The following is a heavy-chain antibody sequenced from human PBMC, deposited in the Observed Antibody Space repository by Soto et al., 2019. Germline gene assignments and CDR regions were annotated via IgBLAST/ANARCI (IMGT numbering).Heavy chain of an antibody. CDR2: IYYSGST. CDR1: CGSISSGGYY. D-gene: IGHD4-17*01. CDR3: ARERVDYVGAFGPSNYYGMDV. J-gene: IGHJ6*02. V-gene: IGHV4-31*03. Sequence: QVQLQESGPGLVKPSQTLSLTCTVSCGSISSGGYYWSWIRQHPGKGLEWIGYIYYSGSTYYNPSLKSRVTISVDTSKNQFSLKLSSVTAADTAVYYCARERVDYVGAFGPSNYYGMDVWGQGTTVTVSS.